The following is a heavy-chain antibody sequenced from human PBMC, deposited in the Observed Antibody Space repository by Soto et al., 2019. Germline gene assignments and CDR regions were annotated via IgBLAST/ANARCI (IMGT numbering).Heavy chain of an antibody. CDR1: GGSISSYY. CDR2: IYYSGST. J-gene: IGHJ5*02. D-gene: IGHD3-9*01. V-gene: IGHV4-59*01. Sequence: SETLSLTCTVSGGSISSYYWSWIRQPPGKGLEWIGYIYYSGSTNYNPSLKSRVTISVDTSKNQFSLKLSSVTAADTAVYYCARVYYDILTGYYYWFDPWGQGTLVTVS. CDR3: ARVYYDILTGYYYWFDP.